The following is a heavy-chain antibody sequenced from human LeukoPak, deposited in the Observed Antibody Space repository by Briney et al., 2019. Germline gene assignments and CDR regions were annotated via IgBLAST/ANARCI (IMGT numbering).Heavy chain of an antibody. Sequence: GGSLRLSCAASGFTFSSYSMNWVRQAPGKGLEWVSYISSSSSTIYYADSVKGRFTISRDNAKNSLYLQMNSLRAEDTAVYYCAKEDAQTGTTLPPAWGQGTLVTVSS. CDR1: GFTFSSYS. D-gene: IGHD1-7*01. CDR2: ISSSSSTI. CDR3: AKEDAQTGTTLPPA. V-gene: IGHV3-48*01. J-gene: IGHJ4*02.